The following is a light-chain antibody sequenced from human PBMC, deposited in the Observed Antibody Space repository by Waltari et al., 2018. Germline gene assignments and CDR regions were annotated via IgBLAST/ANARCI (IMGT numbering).Light chain of an antibody. Sequence: QSALTQPPSASGTPGQTVTVSCSGSNSDIGSNSVDWFQQVPGTAPSLLIYSDSERASGVPDRISASKSGTSASLVISGLHSEDEADYYCAAWDDSLNVYVFGTGTKVSVL. V-gene: IGLV1-44*01. CDR1: NSDIGSNS. CDR2: SDS. J-gene: IGLJ1*01. CDR3: AAWDDSLNVYV.